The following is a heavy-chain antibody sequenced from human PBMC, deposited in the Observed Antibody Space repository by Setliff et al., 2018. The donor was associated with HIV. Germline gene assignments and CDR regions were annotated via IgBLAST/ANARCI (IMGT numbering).Heavy chain of an antibody. CDR2: VDPEDGET. V-gene: IGHV1-69-2*01. D-gene: IGHD2-21*01. CDR3: ARLSIPAYYYMDV. Sequence: ASVKVSCKASGYTFTDYYIHWVQQAPGKGLEWMGRVDPEDGETTYAEKFQGRVTMTTVTSTSTAYMELRSLRSDDTAVYYCARLSIPAYYYMDVWGKGTTVTVSS. J-gene: IGHJ6*03. CDR1: GYTFTDYY.